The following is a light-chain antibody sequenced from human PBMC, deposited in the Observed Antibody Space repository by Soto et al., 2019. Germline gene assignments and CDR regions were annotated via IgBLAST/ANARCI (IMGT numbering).Light chain of an antibody. CDR2: EVT. J-gene: IGLJ7*01. Sequence: QSALTQPPSVSGSPGPAFTLSCTGSSTDIGRFHRVSWYQQTPGTAPRLVIYEVTKRPSGIPDRFSGSKSGNTASLTISGLQAEDEALYYCSSYTYTSSYILFGGGTQLTVL. CDR1: STDIGRFHR. CDR3: SSYTYTSSYIL. V-gene: IGLV2-18*02.